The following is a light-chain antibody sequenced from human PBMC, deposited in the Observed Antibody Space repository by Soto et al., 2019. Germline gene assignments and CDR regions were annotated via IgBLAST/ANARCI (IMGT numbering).Light chain of an antibody. CDR2: LGS. V-gene: IGKV2-28*01. CDR3: MQALQTPWT. Sequence: DIVMTQSPLSLPVTPGEPASISCRSSQSLLHINAYNCLDWYLQRPGQSPQLLIYLGSNRASGVPDRFSGNGSGTDFTLKISRVEAEDVGVYYCMQALQTPWTFGQGTKVDIK. J-gene: IGKJ1*01. CDR1: QSLLHINAYNC.